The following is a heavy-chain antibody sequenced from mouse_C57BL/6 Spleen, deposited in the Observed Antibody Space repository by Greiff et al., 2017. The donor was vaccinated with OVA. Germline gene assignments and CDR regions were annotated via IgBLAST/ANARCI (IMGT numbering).Heavy chain of an antibody. CDR1: GYAFSSYW. Sequence: QVQLQQSGAELVKPGASVKISCKASGYAFSSYWMNWVKQRPGKGLEGIGQIYPGDGDTNYNGKFKGKATLTADKSSSTAYMQLSSLTSEDSAVYFCARVRLLPTARYFDVWGTGTTVTVSS. CDR2: IYPGDGDT. D-gene: IGHD2-3*01. CDR3: ARVRLLPTARYFDV. V-gene: IGHV1-80*01. J-gene: IGHJ1*03.